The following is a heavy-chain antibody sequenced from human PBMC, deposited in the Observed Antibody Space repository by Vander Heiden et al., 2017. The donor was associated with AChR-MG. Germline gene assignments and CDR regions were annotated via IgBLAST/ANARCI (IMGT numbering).Heavy chain of an antibody. CDR3: AKSSVEYYDSRGRCDY. J-gene: IGHJ4*02. Sequence: EGQLVEPGGGLVKPGESLRRSCSGSGFIFRSYGMNWVRQAPGKGLEWVSSISGSGTYIYYADSVKGRFTISRDNAKNSLSLQMNSLRAEDTAVYYCAKSSVEYYDSRGRCDYWGQGTLVTVSS. D-gene: IGHD3-22*01. V-gene: IGHV3-21*01. CDR1: GFIFRSYG. CDR2: ISGSGTYI.